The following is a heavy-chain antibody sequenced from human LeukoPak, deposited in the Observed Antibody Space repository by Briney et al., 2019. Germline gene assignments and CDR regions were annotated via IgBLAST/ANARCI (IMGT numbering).Heavy chain of an antibody. J-gene: IGHJ4*02. CDR3: ARMPPFYDSTVTYYFDY. CDR2: IIPILGIA. D-gene: IGHD3-22*01. CDR1: GGTFSSYA. V-gene: IGHV1-69*04. Sequence: ASVKVSCKASGGTFSSYAISWVRQAPGQGLEWMGRIIPILGIANYAQKFQGRVTITADKSTSTAYMELSSLRSEDTAVYYCARMPPFYDSTVTYYFDYWGQGTLVTVSS.